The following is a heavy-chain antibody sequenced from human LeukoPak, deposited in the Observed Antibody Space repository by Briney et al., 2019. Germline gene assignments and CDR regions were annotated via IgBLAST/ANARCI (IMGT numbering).Heavy chain of an antibody. V-gene: IGHV3-15*01. CDR1: GFTFSNAW. D-gene: IGHD6-6*01. CDR2: IKSKTDGGTT. J-gene: IGHJ4*02. CDR3: TTGFTSSIAARVDY. Sequence: GGSLRLSCAASGFTFSNAWMSWVRQAPGKGLEWVGRIKSKTDGGTTDYAAPVKGRFTISRDDSKNTLYLQMNSLKTEDTAVYYCTTGFTSSIAARVDYWGQGTLVTVSS.